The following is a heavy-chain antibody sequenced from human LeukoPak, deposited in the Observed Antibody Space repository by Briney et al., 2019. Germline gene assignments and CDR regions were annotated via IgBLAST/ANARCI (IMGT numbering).Heavy chain of an antibody. V-gene: IGHV1-2*02. CDR1: GYTFTGYY. CDR3: ARTHFYVWGSYRYGRYFDY. CDR2: INPNSGGT. D-gene: IGHD3-16*02. Sequence: EASVKVPCKASGYTFTGYYMHWVRQAPGQGLEWMGWINPNSGGTNYAQKFQGRVTMARDTSISTAYMELSRLRSDDTAVYYCARTHFYVWGSYRYGRYFDYWGQGTLVTVSS. J-gene: IGHJ4*02.